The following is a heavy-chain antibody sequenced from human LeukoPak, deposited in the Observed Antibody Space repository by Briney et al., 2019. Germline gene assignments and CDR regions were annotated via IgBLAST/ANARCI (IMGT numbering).Heavy chain of an antibody. CDR3: ARDPVRGGRYFDY. CDR1: GFTFSSYA. Sequence: GGFLRLSCAASGFTFSSYAMHWVRQAPGKGLEWVAVISYDGSNKYYADSVKGRFTISRDNSKNTLYLQMNSLRAEDTAVYYCARDPVRGGRYFDYWGQGTLVTVSS. V-gene: IGHV3-30-3*01. D-gene: IGHD3-16*01. J-gene: IGHJ4*02. CDR2: ISYDGSNK.